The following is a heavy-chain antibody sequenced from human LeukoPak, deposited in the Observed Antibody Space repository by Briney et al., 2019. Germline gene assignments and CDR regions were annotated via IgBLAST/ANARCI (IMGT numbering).Heavy chain of an antibody. CDR3: ARLGVGATRDAFDI. CDR1: GFTFDDYG. CDR2: INWNGGST. V-gene: IGHV3-20*04. J-gene: IGHJ3*02. D-gene: IGHD1-26*01. Sequence: PGGSLILSCAASGFTFDDYGMSWVRQAPGKGLEWVSGINWNGGSTGYADSVKGRFTISRDNAKNSLYLQMNSLRAEDTALYYCARLGVGATRDAFDIWGQGTMVAVSS.